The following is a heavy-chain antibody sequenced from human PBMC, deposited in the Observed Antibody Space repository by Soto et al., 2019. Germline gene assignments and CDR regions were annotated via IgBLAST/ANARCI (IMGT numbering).Heavy chain of an antibody. CDR3: AREVVVFGVIIPPPMDV. J-gene: IGHJ6*02. CDR2: ISSSGSTI. CDR1: GFTFSGYE. D-gene: IGHD3-22*01. V-gene: IGHV3-48*03. Sequence: PGGALILSSAASGFTFSGYEMNWVRQSPGKGLEWVSYISSSGSTIYYADSVKGRFTIYRDNAKDSLYLQMNSLRAEDTAVYYCAREVVVFGVIIPPPMDVWGQGTTVTVSS.